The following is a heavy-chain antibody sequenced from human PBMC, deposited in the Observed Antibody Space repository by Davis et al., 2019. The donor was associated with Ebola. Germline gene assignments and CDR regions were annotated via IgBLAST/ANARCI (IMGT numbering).Heavy chain of an antibody. CDR2: INHSGST. CDR1: GGSFSGYY. V-gene: IGHV4-34*01. Sequence: MPSETLSLTCAVYGGSFSGYYWSWIRQPPGKGLEWIGEINHSGSTNYNPSLKSRVSISVDTSKNQFSLKLNSVTSADTAVYYCARGGGYSFDSWGQGTLVTVSS. J-gene: IGHJ5*01. CDR3: ARGGGYSFDS. D-gene: IGHD4-11*01.